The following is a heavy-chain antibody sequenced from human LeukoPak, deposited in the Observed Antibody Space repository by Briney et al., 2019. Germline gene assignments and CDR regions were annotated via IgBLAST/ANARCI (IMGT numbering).Heavy chain of an antibody. V-gene: IGHV3-23*01. CDR1: GFTFSTYA. CDR2: ISGSGGST. Sequence: GGALRLSCTTSGFTFSTYAMSWVRQAPGKGLEWVSAISGSGGSTYYADSVKGRFTISRDNAGNSLHLQMNSLRAEDSAMYYCARDGYQHYALVDYWGQGTLATVSS. CDR3: ARDGYQHYALVDY. D-gene: IGHD2-2*03. J-gene: IGHJ4*02.